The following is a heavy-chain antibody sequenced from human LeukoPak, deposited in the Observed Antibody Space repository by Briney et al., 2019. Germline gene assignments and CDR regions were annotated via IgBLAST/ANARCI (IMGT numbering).Heavy chain of an antibody. Sequence: SETLSLTCAVSGGPISSGGYSWSWIRQPPGKGLEWIGYIYHSGSTYYNPSLKSRVTISVDRSKNQFSLKLSSVTAADTAVYYCASSGPDAFDIWGQGTMVTVSS. CDR3: ASSGPDAFDI. CDR1: GGPISSGGYS. D-gene: IGHD2-15*01. CDR2: IYHSGST. V-gene: IGHV4-30-2*01. J-gene: IGHJ3*02.